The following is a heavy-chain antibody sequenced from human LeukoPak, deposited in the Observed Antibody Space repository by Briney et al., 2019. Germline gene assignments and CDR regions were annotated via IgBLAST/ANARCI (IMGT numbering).Heavy chain of an antibody. J-gene: IGHJ4*02. CDR1: GASMSSNY. CDR3: ASTRRAAVAGRFDS. V-gene: IGHV4-4*09. D-gene: IGHD6-19*01. CDR2: IYHSGNT. Sequence: PSETLSLTCNVSGASMSSNYWSWNRQPPGKGLEWIGYIYHSGNTNYSPSLESRVTMSVDESKNQFSLRVHFVSAADTAVYYCASTRRAAVAGRFDSWGQGTLVTVSS.